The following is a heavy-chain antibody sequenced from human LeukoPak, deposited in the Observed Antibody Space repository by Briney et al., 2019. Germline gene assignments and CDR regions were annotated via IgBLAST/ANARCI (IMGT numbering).Heavy chain of an antibody. CDR1: GFTFDDYA. CDR3: AKWAQQLRAFDI. D-gene: IGHD6-13*01. J-gene: IGHJ3*02. V-gene: IGHV3-9*01. Sequence: GGSLRLSCAASGFTFDDYAMHWVRQAPGKGLEWVSGISWNSGSIGYADSVKGRLTISRDNAKNSLYLQMNSLRAEDTALYYCAKWAQQLRAFDIWGQGTMVTVSS. CDR2: ISWNSGSI.